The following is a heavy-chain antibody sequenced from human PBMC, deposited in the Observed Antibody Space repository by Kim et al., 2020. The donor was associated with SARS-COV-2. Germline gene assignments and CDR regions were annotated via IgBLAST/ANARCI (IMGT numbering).Heavy chain of an antibody. CDR2: ISSSGSTT. CDR3: VKDLPRAGDH. V-gene: IGHV3-64D*09. CDR1: GFIFSTYA. Sequence: GGSLRLSCSASGFIFSTYAMHWVRQAPGKGLEYVSAISSSGSTTYYADSVKDRFTISRDNSKNTLYLQMSSLRGDDTAVYYCVKDLPRAGDHCGQGTLAT. J-gene: IGHJ1*01.